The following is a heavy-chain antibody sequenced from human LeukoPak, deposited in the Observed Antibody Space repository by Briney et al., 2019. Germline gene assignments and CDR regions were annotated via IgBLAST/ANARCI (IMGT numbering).Heavy chain of an antibody. Sequence: SETLSLTCTVSGGSISRYYWNWFRQPPGKGLEWIGYIYYSGSTNYNPSLKSRVTISVDTSKNQFSLKLSSVTAADTAVYYCARGRTYYYDSSGQTFDYWGQGTLVTVSS. CDR3: ARGRTYYYDSSGQTFDY. V-gene: IGHV4-59*01. CDR1: GGSISRYY. CDR2: IYYSGST. J-gene: IGHJ4*02. D-gene: IGHD3-22*01.